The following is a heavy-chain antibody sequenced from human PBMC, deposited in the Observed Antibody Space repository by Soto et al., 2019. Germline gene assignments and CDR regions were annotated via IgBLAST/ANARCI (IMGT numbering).Heavy chain of an antibody. V-gene: IGHV3-66*01. CDR2: IHTGGST. Sequence: PGESLKISCAASGFTFSNSAMGWVRQAPGKGLEWVSVIHTGGSTYYADSVRGRFTIPIDNSKNTLYLQMNNLRAEDTAVYYCARGGTTTMTRYFLCYWGQGNLVTVSS. CDR3: ARGGTTTMTRYFLCY. D-gene: IGHD4-17*01. J-gene: IGHJ4*02. CDR1: GFTFSNSA.